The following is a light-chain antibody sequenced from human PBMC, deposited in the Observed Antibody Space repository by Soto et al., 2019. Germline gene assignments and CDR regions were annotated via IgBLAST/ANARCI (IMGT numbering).Light chain of an antibody. J-gene: IGLJ1*01. CDR2: EVS. V-gene: IGLV2-14*01. Sequence: QSVLTQPSSLSGSPGQSITISCTGTISDVGAYKYVSWYQQHPGKAPKLMIYEVSNRPSGVSNRFSGSKSGNTASVTISGLQAEDEADYYCSSYTSTNTQVFGTGTKVTVL. CDR1: ISDVGAYKY. CDR3: SSYTSTNTQV.